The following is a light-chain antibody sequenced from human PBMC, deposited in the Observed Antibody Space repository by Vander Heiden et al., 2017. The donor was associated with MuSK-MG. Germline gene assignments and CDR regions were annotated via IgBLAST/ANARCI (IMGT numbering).Light chain of an antibody. J-gene: IGLJ2*01. Sequence: QSALTQPASVSGSPGQSITISCTGTRSDVGSYNLVSWYQHHPGKAPKLIIYEVFHRPSGVSSRFSGSKSGNTASLTLSGLQAEDEADYYCCSYAGGSVVFGGGTKLTVL. CDR3: CSYAGGSVV. CDR2: EVF. V-gene: IGLV2-23*02. CDR1: RSDVGSYNL.